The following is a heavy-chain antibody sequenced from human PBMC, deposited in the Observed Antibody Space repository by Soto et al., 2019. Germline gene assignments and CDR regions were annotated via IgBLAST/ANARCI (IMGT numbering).Heavy chain of an antibody. V-gene: IGHV4-59*11. CDR2: LYYTGST. Sequence: SETLSLTCTVSGGSISSHYWSWVRQPPGKGLEWIGYLYYTGSTNYNASLKSQVTMSLDMSKNQFSLMLTSVTAADTAVYYCARVGATVTSQALGFDHWGQG. CDR3: ARVGATVTSQALGFDH. D-gene: IGHD4-17*01. CDR1: GGSISSHY. J-gene: IGHJ4*02.